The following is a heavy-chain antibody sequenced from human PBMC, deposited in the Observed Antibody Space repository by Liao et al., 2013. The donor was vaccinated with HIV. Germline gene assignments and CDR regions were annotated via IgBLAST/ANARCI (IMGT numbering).Heavy chain of an antibody. D-gene: IGHD3-16*01. Sequence: QVQLQESGPRLVKPSQTLSLTCTVSGDSISGGAYYWSWIRQPAGKGPEWIGRIYHSGTTNYNPSLKSRVTISVDTSKNQLSLKLTSVTAADSAVYYCAREGDFRSNYYYYYMDVWGKGATVTVSS. V-gene: IGHV4-61*02. J-gene: IGHJ6*03. CDR1: GDSISGGAYY. CDR3: AREGDFRSNYYYYYMDV. CDR2: IYHSGTT.